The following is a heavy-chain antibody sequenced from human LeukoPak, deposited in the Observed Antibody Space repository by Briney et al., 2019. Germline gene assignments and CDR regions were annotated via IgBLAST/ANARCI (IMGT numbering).Heavy chain of an antibody. J-gene: IGHJ4*02. D-gene: IGHD6-13*01. CDR3: AREPTYSSSWYTTCDY. V-gene: IGHV3-23*01. Sequence: PGGSLRLSCAASGFTFSSYAMSWVRQAPGKRLEWVSGISGSGGSTYYADSVKGRFTISRDNSKNTLYLQMNSLRAEDTAVYYCAREPTYSSSWYTTCDYWGQGTLVTVSS. CDR1: GFTFSSYA. CDR2: ISGSGGST.